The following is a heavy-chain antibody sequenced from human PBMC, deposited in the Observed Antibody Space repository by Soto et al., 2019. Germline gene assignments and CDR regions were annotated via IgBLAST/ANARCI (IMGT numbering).Heavy chain of an antibody. V-gene: IGHV1-2*02. CDR1: GYTFTDYY. J-gene: IGHJ5*02. CDR2: INPGSGGT. Sequence: QLQLVQSGAEVKKPGASVKVSCKASGYTFTDYYMHWVRQAPGQGLEWMGWINPGSGGTNFAQKFQGRVTMTRDTSISTAYMAVSSLTSDDTAVYYCARGVGSSGFDPWGQGTLVTVSS. D-gene: IGHD2-2*01. CDR3: ARGVGSSGFDP.